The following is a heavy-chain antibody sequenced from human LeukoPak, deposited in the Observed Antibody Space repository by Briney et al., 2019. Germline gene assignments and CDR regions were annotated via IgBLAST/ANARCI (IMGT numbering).Heavy chain of an antibody. D-gene: IGHD1-1*01. J-gene: IGHJ5*02. CDR2: INPNSGGT. Sequence: ASVKVSCKASGYTFTGYYMHWVRQAPGQGLEWMGWINPNSGGTNSAQKFQGRVTMTRDTSISTAYMELSGLRFDDAAVYYCARSERTREDEPWGQGTLVTVSS. V-gene: IGHV1-2*02. CDR3: ARSERTREDEP. CDR1: GYTFTGYY.